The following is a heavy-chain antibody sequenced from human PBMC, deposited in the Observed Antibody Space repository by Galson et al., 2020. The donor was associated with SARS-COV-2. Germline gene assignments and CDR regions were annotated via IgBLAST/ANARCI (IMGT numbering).Heavy chain of an antibody. CDR3: TGYSSGYYFDWYFDL. CDR2: IKSKTDGGTT. J-gene: IGHJ2*01. Sequence: GGSLRLSCAASGFTFSNAWMSWVRQAPGKGLEWVGRIKSKTDGGTTDYAAPVKGRFTISRDDSKNTLYLQMNSLKTEDTAVYYCTGYSSGYYFDWYFDLWGRGTLVTVSS. D-gene: IGHD3-22*01. CDR1: GFTFSNAW. V-gene: IGHV3-15*01.